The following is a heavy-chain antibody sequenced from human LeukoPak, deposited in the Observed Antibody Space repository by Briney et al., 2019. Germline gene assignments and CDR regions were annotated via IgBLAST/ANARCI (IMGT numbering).Heavy chain of an antibody. CDR2: IYYSGST. Sequence: SETLSLTCTVSGGSISSGSYYWGWIRQPPGKGLEWIGSIYYSGSTYYNPSLKSRVTISVDTSKNQFSLKLSSVTAADTAVYYCARHFMIRVATALTNFDYWGQGTLVTVSS. D-gene: IGHD6-13*01. V-gene: IGHV4-39*01. CDR3: ARHFMIRVATALTNFDY. J-gene: IGHJ4*02. CDR1: GGSISSGSYY.